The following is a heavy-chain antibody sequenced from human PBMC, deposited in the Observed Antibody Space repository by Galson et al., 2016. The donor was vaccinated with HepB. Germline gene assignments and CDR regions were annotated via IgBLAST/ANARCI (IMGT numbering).Heavy chain of an antibody. Sequence: SLRLSCAASGFTFEDYALHWVRPTPGKGLEWVSGISWNSRSIGYADSVKGRFTVSRDNAKRSLYLQMNSLRTEDTALYFCAKSLRVLRPLNDWGQGSQVIVSA. V-gene: IGHV3-9*01. CDR1: GFTFEDYA. CDR3: AKSLRVLRPLND. D-gene: IGHD3-3*01. CDR2: ISWNSRSI. J-gene: IGHJ4*02.